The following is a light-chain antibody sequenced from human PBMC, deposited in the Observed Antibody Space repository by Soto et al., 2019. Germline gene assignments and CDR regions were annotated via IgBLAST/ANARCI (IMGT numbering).Light chain of an antibody. V-gene: IGLV2-14*01. CDR2: DVS. Sequence: QSALTQPASVSGSPGQSITISCTGTSSDVGGYNYVSWYQQHPGTAPKLLIYDVSNRPSGVSNRFSGSKSGTTASLTISGLQAEDEADYYCSSYTTSSNFVFGTGTKVTVL. J-gene: IGLJ1*01. CDR1: SSDVGGYNY. CDR3: SSYTTSSNFV.